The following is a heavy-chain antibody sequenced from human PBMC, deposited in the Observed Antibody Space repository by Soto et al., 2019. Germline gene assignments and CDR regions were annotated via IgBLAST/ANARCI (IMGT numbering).Heavy chain of an antibody. V-gene: IGHV3-30-3*01. D-gene: IGHD3-16*02. Sequence: GSLRLSCAASGFTFSSYAMHWVRQAPGKGLEWVAVISYDGSNKYYADSVKGRFTISRDNSKNTLYLQMNSLRAEDTAVYYCARDFSGWVITFGGVIARTDQFNWFDPWGQGTLVTVSS. CDR2: ISYDGSNK. J-gene: IGHJ5*02. CDR3: ARDFSGWVITFGGVIARTDQFNWFDP. CDR1: GFTFSSYA.